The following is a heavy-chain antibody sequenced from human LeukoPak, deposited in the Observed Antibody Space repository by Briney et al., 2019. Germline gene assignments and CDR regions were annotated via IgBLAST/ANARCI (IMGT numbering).Heavy chain of an antibody. Sequence: GGSLRLSCAASGFSFNTYTMNWARQAPGKGLEWLSSLDSSGAYIFYADSVKGRFIISRANAKNSLYLQMNNLRVEDTAVYYCARDSGMATIGDWGQGTLVTVSS. V-gene: IGHV3-21*06. CDR2: LDSSGAYI. CDR1: GFSFNTYT. CDR3: ARDSGMATIGD. D-gene: IGHD5-12*01. J-gene: IGHJ4*02.